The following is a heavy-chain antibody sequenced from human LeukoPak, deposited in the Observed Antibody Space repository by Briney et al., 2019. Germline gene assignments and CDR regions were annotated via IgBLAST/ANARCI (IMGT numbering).Heavy chain of an antibody. CDR1: GGSISSYY. Sequence: ASKTLSLTCTVSGGSISSYYWSWIRQPPGKGLEWIGYIYYSGSTNYNPSLKSRVTISVDTSKNQFSLKLSSVTAADTAVYYCARAIEVGAMTPFDYWGQGTLVTVSS. CDR3: ARAIEVGAMTPFDY. J-gene: IGHJ4*02. D-gene: IGHD1-26*01. V-gene: IGHV4-59*08. CDR2: IYYSGST.